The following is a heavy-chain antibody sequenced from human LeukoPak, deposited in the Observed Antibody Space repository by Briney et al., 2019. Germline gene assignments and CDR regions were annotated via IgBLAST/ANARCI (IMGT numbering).Heavy chain of an antibody. J-gene: IGHJ4*02. CDR1: GYTFTGYY. V-gene: IGHV1-2*02. CDR2: INPNSGGT. D-gene: IGHD5-24*01. Sequence: GASVKVSCKASGYTFTGYYMHWVRQAPGQGLEWMGWINPNSGGTNYAQKFQGRVTMTRDTSISTAYMELSRLRSDDTAVYYCARDKRWLQFPFDYWGQGTLVTVSS. CDR3: ARDKRWLQFPFDY.